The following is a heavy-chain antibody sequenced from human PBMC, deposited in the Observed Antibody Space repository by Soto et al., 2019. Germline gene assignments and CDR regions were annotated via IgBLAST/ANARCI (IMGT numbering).Heavy chain of an antibody. CDR2: MNPNSGDT. J-gene: IGHJ4*02. V-gene: IGHV1-8*02. CDR3: ARPGATFCGGDCYSDY. CDR1: GYTFTNFD. D-gene: IGHD2-21*02. Sequence: QVQLVQSGAEVKRPGASVKLSCKASGYTFTNFDLNWVRQAPGQGLEWMRWMNPNSGDTGYAHKLQGRVTMTRDTSINTAYMELSSLKSEDTAVYFCARPGATFCGGDCYSDYWGQGTLVIVSS.